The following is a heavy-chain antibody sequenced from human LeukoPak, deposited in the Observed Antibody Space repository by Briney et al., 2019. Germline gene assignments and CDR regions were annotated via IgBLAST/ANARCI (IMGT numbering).Heavy chain of an antibody. CDR2: ISSSSTI. CDR3: ARRTSIAARPLDY. CDR1: GFTFSSYS. D-gene: IGHD6-6*01. J-gene: IGHJ4*02. V-gene: IGHV3-48*01. Sequence: GGNLRLSCAASGFTFSSYSMNWVRQAPGKGLEWVSYISSSSTIYYADSVKGRFTISRDNAKNSLYLQMNSLRAEDTAVYYCARRTSIAARPLDYWGQGTLVTVSS.